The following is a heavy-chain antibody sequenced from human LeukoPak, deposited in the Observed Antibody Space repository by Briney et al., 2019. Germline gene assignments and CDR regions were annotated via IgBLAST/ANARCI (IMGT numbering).Heavy chain of an antibody. CDR2: ISAYNGNT. Sequence: ASVKVSRKASGYTFTSYGISWVRQAPGQGLEWMGWISAYNGNTNYAQKLQGRVTMTTDTSTSTAYMELRSLRSDDTAVYYCARDFLSDGTDFGVVQIDYWGQGTLVTVSS. CDR1: GYTFTSYG. CDR3: ARDFLSDGTDFGVVQIDY. V-gene: IGHV1-18*01. D-gene: IGHD3-3*01. J-gene: IGHJ4*02.